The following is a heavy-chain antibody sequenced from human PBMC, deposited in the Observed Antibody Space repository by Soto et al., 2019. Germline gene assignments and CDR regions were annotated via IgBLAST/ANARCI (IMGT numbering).Heavy chain of an antibody. CDR2: INAGNGNT. V-gene: IGHV1-3*01. J-gene: IGHJ6*03. CDR3: ARDHIAAAGRYYYYMDV. Sequence: ASVKVSCKASGYTFTSYAMHWVRQAPGQRLEWMGWINAGNGNTKYSQKFQGRVTITRDTSASTAYMELSSLRSEDTAVYYCARDHIAAAGRYYYYMDVWGKGTTVTVS. CDR1: GYTFTSYA. D-gene: IGHD6-13*01.